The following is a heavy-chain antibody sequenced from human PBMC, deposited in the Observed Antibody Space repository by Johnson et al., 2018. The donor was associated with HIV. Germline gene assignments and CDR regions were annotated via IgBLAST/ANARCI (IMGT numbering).Heavy chain of an antibody. D-gene: IGHD3-22*01. J-gene: IGHJ3*01. V-gene: IGHV3-23*04. CDR1: GFTFSSYA. CDR3: ARGYYDSSGRG. Sequence: VQLVESGGGLVQPGGSLRLSCAASGFTFSSYAMSWVRQAPGKGLEWVSAISGSGGSPYYADSVKGRFTISRANSKNTVYLQMNGLRAEDTAVYYCARGYYDSSGRGWGQGTMVTVSS. CDR2: ISGSGGSP.